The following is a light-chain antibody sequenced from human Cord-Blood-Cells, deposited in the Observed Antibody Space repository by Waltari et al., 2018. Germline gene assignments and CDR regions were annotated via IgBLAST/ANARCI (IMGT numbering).Light chain of an antibody. J-gene: IGLJ1*01. CDR1: SSDVGGYNY. V-gene: IGLV2-14*01. CDR3: SSYTSSSTRV. Sequence: QSALTQPAPVSGSPGQSITIPCPGTSSDVGGYNYVSWYQQHPGKAPKLMIYDVSNRPSGVSNRFSGSKSGNTASLTISGLQAEDEADYYCSSYTSSSTRVFGTGTKVTVL. CDR2: DVS.